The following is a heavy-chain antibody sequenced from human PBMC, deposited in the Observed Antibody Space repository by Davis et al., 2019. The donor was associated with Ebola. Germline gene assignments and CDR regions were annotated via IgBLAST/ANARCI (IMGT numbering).Heavy chain of an antibody. CDR2: ISGSGGST. CDR3: AKGGARYFYHYYGMDV. V-gene: IGHV3-23*01. CDR1: GFTFSGYA. D-gene: IGHD2/OR15-2a*01. J-gene: IGHJ6*02. Sequence: GESLKISCAASGFTFSGYAMSWVRQAPGKGLEWVSAISGSGGSTYYADSVKGRFTISRDNSKNTLYLQMNSLRAEDTAVYYCAKGGARYFYHYYGMDVWGQGTTVTVSS.